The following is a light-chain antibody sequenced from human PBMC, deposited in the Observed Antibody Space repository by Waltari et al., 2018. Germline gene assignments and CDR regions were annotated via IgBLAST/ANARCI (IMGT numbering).Light chain of an antibody. CDR3: ATWDTSLSAGDWV. J-gene: IGLJ3*02. Sequence: QPVLTQSPSVSAAPGQKVIISCSGSSSNVGNNYVSWYQQLPGTAPKLLIYDEKKLPPGIPDRFAGSKSGTSATLGITGLQTGDEADYYCATWDTSLSAGDWVFGGGTKLTVL. CDR2: DEK. CDR1: SSNVGNNY. V-gene: IGLV1-51*01.